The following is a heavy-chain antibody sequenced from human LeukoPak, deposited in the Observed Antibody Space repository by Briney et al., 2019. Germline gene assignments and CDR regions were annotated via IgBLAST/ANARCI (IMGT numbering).Heavy chain of an antibody. CDR2: INPDSGDT. D-gene: IGHD3/OR15-3a*01. Sequence: ASVTISCKLSGYTFTDYYLHWVRQAPGQGLEWMGWINPDSGDTNYAQKFRGRVTMTSDTSISTAYMDLSRLRSDDTAVYYCARVIFSTSWFDPWGQGTLVTVSS. CDR1: GYTFTDYY. CDR3: ARVIFSTSWFDP. V-gene: IGHV1-2*02. J-gene: IGHJ5*02.